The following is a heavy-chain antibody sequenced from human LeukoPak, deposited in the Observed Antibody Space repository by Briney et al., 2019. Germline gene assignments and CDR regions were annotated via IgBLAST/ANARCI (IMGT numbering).Heavy chain of an antibody. CDR1: GGSISSGGYY. V-gene: IGHV4-31*03. Sequence: PSETLSLTCTVSGGSISSGGYYWSWIRQHPGKGPEWIGYIYYSGSTYYNPSLKSRVTISVDTSKNQFSLKLSSVTAADTAVYYCARLTRYNWFDPWGQGTLVTVSS. CDR3: ARLTRYNWFDP. CDR2: IYYSGST. J-gene: IGHJ5*02.